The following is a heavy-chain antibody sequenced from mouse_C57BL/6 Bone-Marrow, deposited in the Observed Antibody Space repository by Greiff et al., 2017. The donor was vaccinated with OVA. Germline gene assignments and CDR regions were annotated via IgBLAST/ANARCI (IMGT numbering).Heavy chain of an antibody. CDR3: ARYGGYDGDWFAY. CDR1: GYAFSSSW. CDR2: IYPGDGDT. Sequence: QVQLQQSGPELVKPGASVKISCKASGYAFSSSWMNWVKQRPGKGLEWIGRIYPGDGDTNYNGKFKGKATLTADKSSSTAYMQLSSLTSEDSAVYFCARYGGYDGDWFAYWGQGTLVTVSA. D-gene: IGHD2-2*01. J-gene: IGHJ3*01. V-gene: IGHV1-82*01.